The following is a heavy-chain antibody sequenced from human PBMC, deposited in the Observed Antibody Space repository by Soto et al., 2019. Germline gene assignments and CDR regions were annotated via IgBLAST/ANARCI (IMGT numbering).Heavy chain of an antibody. CDR2: IITLFGTA. CDR1: GGIFSSNT. Sequence: QGYLVQSGAEVKKPGSSVKISCKASGGIFSSNTINWVRQAAGQGLEWMGGIITLFGTANYAEKFQGRVTITADKSTKTEYMELTSLRSEDTAVYYCASKAACGGDCYAFDSWGQGTLVTVSS. CDR3: ASKAACGGDCYAFDS. J-gene: IGHJ4*02. V-gene: IGHV1-69*06. D-gene: IGHD2-21*02.